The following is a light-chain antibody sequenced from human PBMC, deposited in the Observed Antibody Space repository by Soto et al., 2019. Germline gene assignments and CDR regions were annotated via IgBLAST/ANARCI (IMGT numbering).Light chain of an antibody. CDR3: QSYDIRLSVSVV. V-gene: IGLV1-40*01. J-gene: IGLJ2*01. Sequence: QSVLTQPPSVSGAPGQRVTISCTGSSSNIGAGDDVQWYQQLTGAAPRLLIFGNTNRPSGVPDRFSGSRSATSASLAISGLQAEAESDYYCQSYDIRLSVSVVFGGGTKVTVL. CDR1: SSNIGAGDD. CDR2: GNT.